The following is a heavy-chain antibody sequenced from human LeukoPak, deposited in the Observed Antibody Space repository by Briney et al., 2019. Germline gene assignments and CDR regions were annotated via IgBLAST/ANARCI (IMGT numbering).Heavy chain of an antibody. CDR2: IYYSGST. CDR3: ARGAGGYYYYGMDV. Sequence: PSETLSLTCAVYGGSFSGYYWSWIRQPPGKGLEWIGYIYYSGSTNYNPSLKSRVTISVDTSKNQFSLKLNSVTAADTAVYYCARGAGGYYYYGMDVWGQGTTVTVSS. CDR1: GGSFSGYY. D-gene: IGHD6-13*01. V-gene: IGHV4-59*01. J-gene: IGHJ6*02.